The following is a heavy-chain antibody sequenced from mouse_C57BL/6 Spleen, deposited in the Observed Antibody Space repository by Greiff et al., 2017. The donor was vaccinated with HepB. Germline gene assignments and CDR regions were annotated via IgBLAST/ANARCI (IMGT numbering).Heavy chain of an antibody. D-gene: IGHD1-1*01. Sequence: QVQLQQPGAELVRPGSSVKLSCKASGYTFTSYWMDWVKQRPGQGLEWIGNIYPSDSETHYNQKFKDKATLTVDKSSSTAYMQLSSLTSEDSAVYYCARYGSSYEYAMDYWGQGTSVTVSS. CDR3: ARYGSSYEYAMDY. V-gene: IGHV1-61*01. J-gene: IGHJ4*01. CDR1: GYTFTSYW. CDR2: IYPSDSET.